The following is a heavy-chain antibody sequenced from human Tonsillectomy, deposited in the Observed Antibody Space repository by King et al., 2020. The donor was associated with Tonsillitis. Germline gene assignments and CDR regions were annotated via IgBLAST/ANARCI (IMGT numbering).Heavy chain of an antibody. Sequence: VQLVESGGGLVQPGGSLRLSCSASGFTFSSYAMHWVRQAPGKGLEYVSTISSNGDNTYYADSVKGRFTISRDNSKNTLYLQMSSLGTEDTAVFYCVKARSQMVIAAAGGALDYWGQGXLVTVSS. D-gene: IGHD6-13*01. CDR1: GFTFSSYA. V-gene: IGHV3-64D*06. J-gene: IGHJ4*02. CDR2: ISSNGDNT. CDR3: VKARSQMVIAAAGGALDY.